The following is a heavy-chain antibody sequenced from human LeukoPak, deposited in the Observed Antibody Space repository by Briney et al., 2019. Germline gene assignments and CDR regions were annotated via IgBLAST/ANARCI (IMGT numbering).Heavy chain of an antibody. D-gene: IGHD3-22*01. CDR1: QFSFSSDS. V-gene: IGHV3-21*01. Sequence: GGSLRLSCAASQFSFSSDSFNWVRQAPGQGLEWVSSINKGATHMYYADSMKGRFTVSRDDAKNSLYLQMNSLTAEDTAVYYCVRLRRNSDSSGYYYYYDYWGRGTLVTVSS. J-gene: IGHJ4*02. CDR3: VRLRRNSDSSGYYYYYDY. CDR2: INKGATHM.